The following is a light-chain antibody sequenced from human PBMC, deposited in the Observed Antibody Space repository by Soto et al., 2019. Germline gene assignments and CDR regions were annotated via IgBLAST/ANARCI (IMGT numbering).Light chain of an antibody. Sequence: QSALTQPASVSGSPGQSITISCTGMSSDVGGYDYVSWYQQHPGKAPKLLIFEVTNRPSGISSRFSGSKSGSTASLTISGLQAEDDADYFCSSYTPTSSHVLFGGGTKLTVL. J-gene: IGLJ2*01. CDR2: EVT. CDR1: SSDVGGYDY. CDR3: SSYTPTSSHVL. V-gene: IGLV2-14*01.